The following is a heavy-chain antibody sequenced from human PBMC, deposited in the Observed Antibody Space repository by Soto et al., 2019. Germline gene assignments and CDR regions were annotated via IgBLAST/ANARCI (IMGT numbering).Heavy chain of an antibody. J-gene: IGHJ6*02. Sequence: QGQLGQSGAEVKKPGSSVKVSCKSSGGSFRSYAISWVRQAPGQRPEWMGAIMSVFGSATYAKRFQGRVTITAVESTSTSYMEVSCLTSGGAAVYYCAASRGFYDARSVWGQWTTVTVSS. D-gene: IGHD3-16*01. CDR3: AASRGFYDARSV. V-gene: IGHV1-69*01. CDR1: GGSFRSYA. CDR2: IMSVFGSA.